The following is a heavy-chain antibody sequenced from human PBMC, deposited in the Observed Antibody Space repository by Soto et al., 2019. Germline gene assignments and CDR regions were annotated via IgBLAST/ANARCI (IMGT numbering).Heavy chain of an antibody. CDR3: ARQMASYDSSGYSLGY. Sequence: VKVSCKASGGTFSSYGISWVRQAPGQGLEWMGWISAYNGNTNYAQKLQGRVTMTTDTSTSTAYMELRSLRSDDTAVFYCARQMASYDSSGYSLGYWGQGTLVTAPQ. CDR1: GGTFSSYG. J-gene: IGHJ4*02. V-gene: IGHV1-18*01. D-gene: IGHD3-22*01. CDR2: ISAYNGNT.